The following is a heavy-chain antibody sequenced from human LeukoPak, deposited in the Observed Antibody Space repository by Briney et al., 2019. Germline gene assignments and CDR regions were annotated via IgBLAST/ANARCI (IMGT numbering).Heavy chain of an antibody. Sequence: GGSLRLSCAASGFIFSNYAITWIRQAPGKGLEWVSSIGPTGTDRYYADSVRGRFTISRDNAKNSMYLQMDSLRDEDTAVYYCATETIGRHYDYWGQGTLLTVSS. J-gene: IGHJ4*02. V-gene: IGHV3-21*01. CDR3: ATETIGRHYDY. D-gene: IGHD1-14*01. CDR2: IGPTGTDR. CDR1: GFIFSNYA.